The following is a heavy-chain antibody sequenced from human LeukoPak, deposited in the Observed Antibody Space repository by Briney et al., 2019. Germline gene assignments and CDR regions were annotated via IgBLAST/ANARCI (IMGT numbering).Heavy chain of an antibody. Sequence: PGGSLRLSCAASGFTFSSYGMHWVRQAPGKGLEWVAFIRYDGSNKYYADSVKGRLTISRDNSKNTLYLQMNSLRAEDTAVYYCATLPRPASYGDYVDYWGQGTLVTVSS. J-gene: IGHJ4*02. CDR2: IRYDGSNK. CDR1: GFTFSSYG. D-gene: IGHD4-17*01. CDR3: ATLPRPASYGDYVDY. V-gene: IGHV3-30*02.